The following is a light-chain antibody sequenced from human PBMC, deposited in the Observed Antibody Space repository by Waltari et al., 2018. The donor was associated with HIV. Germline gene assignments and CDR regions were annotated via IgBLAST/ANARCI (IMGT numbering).Light chain of an antibody. CDR1: SGHSTYA. V-gene: IGLV4-69*01. Sequence: QLVLTQSPSASASLGASVKLTCTLSSGHSTYAIAWHQQQQEKGPRYLMKVNRDGNHSKGDGLPDRFSGSRSVAGRYLIINSLQSEEEADYYCQTWGTAIRVFGGGTKLTVL. CDR3: QTWGTAIRV. J-gene: IGLJ3*02. CDR2: VNRDGNH.